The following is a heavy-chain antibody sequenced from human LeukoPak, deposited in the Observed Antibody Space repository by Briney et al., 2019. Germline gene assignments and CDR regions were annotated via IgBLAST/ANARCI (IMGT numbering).Heavy chain of an antibody. V-gene: IGHV4-38-2*01. D-gene: IGHD5-18*01. CDR2: IYHSGST. Sequence: PSETLSLTCAVYGGSFSGYYWGWIRQPPGKGLEWIGSIYHSGSTYYNPSLKSRVTISVDTSKNQFSLKLSSVTAADTAVYYCARVYSYYYYFDYWGQGTLVTVSS. J-gene: IGHJ4*02. CDR1: GGSFSGYY. CDR3: ARVYSYYYYFDY.